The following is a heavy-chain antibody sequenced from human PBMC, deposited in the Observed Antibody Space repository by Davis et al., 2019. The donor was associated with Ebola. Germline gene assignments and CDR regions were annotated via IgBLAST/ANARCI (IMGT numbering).Heavy chain of an antibody. Sequence: GGSLRLSCAASGFVFSRYVMRWVRRAPGKGLEWVSTLGLSADTYYADSVKGRFTISRDNSKNTLYLQMNSLRVEDTAMYYCAKDTSNVWFDVWGQGTMVTVSS. J-gene: IGHJ3*01. V-gene: IGHV3-23*01. CDR3: AKDTSNVWFDV. D-gene: IGHD6-19*01. CDR2: LGLSADT. CDR1: GFVFSRYV.